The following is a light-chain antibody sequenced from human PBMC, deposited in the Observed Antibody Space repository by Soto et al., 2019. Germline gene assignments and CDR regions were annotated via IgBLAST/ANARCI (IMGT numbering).Light chain of an antibody. CDR3: QQYSHWPPET. J-gene: IGKJ1*01. Sequence: EIVLTQSPGTLSLSPGERATLSCRASQSVSSSYLAWYQQKPGRAPRLLIYGASSRATGIPDRFSGSGSGTDFTLTISRLEPEDFAVYYCQQYSHWPPETFGQGTKVEIK. V-gene: IGKV3-20*01. CDR2: GAS. CDR1: QSVSSSY.